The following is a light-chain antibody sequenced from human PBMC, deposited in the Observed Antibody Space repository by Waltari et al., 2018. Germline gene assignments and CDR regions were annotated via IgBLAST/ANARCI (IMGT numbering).Light chain of an antibody. CDR2: AAS. J-gene: IGKJ2*03. Sequence: DIQMTQSPSSLSASVGDRVTITCRASQGISSYLNWYQQKPGKAPKVLIYAASSLQSGVPSRFSGSGSGTDFTLTISSLQPEDFATYYCQQSYSTLYSFGQGTKLEIK. CDR1: QGISSY. V-gene: IGKV1-39*01. CDR3: QQSYSTLYS.